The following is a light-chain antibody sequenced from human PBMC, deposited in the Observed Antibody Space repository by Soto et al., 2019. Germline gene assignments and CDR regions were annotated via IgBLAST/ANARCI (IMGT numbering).Light chain of an antibody. Sequence: QSALTQPPSASGSPGQSVTISCTGTSSDVGANNYVSWYQQHPGKAPKVMIYEVNKRPSGIPDRFSGSKSDNTASLTVSGLQAEDEADYYCSSFAGGNNVVFGGGTKLTVL. CDR1: SSDVGANNY. CDR2: EVN. J-gene: IGLJ2*01. CDR3: SSFAGGNNVV. V-gene: IGLV2-8*01.